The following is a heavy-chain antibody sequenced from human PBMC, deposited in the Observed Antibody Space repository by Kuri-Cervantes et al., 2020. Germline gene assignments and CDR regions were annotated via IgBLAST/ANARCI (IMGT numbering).Heavy chain of an antibody. CDR3: ARAPRRQDAFDI. D-gene: IGHD1-14*01. J-gene: IGHJ3*02. CDR2: IYYSGST. V-gene: IGHV4-39*07. CDR1: GGSISSSSYY. Sequence: SETLSLTCTVSGGSISSSSYYWGWIRQPPGKGLEWIGSIYYSGSTYYNPSLKSRVTISVDTSKNQFSQKLSSVTAADTAVYYCARAPRRQDAFDIWGQGTMVTVSS.